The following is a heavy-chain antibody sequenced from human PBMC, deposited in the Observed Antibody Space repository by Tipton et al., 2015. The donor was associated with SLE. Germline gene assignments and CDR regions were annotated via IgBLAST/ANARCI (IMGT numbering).Heavy chain of an antibody. Sequence: LRLSCAVSGYSISSGYYWGWIRQPPGKGLEWIGSIYHSGSTNYNPSLKSRVTISVDTSKNQFSLKLSSVTAADTAVYYCARNYYDSSGYYSRFDYWGQGTLVTVSS. V-gene: IGHV4-38-2*01. CDR3: ARNYYDSSGYYSRFDY. J-gene: IGHJ4*02. CDR1: GYSISSGYY. CDR2: IYHSGST. D-gene: IGHD3-22*01.